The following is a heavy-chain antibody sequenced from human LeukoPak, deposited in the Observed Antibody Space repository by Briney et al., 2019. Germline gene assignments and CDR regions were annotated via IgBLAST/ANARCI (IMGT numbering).Heavy chain of an antibody. CDR2: IDHTGST. J-gene: IGHJ6*03. CDR1: SRSFNGYY. CDR3: ARLTQSYDFWSGYYQPARYYMDV. D-gene: IGHD3-3*01. Sequence: SETLSLTCAVYSRSFNGYYWSWVRQSPGKGVEWIGEIDHTGSTSYNPSLKSGVTISVDKCKKEFSLKLRSLTAAGTAVYYCARLTQSYDFWSGYYQPARYYMDVWGKGTTVTVSS. V-gene: IGHV4-34*01.